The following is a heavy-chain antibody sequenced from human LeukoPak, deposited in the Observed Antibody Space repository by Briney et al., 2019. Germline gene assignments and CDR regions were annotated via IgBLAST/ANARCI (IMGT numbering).Heavy chain of an antibody. CDR2: IIPIFGTA. CDR3: ARGAAANCSGGSCYQIYYYYYYMDV. Sequence: ASVKVSCKASGGTFSSYAISWVRQAPGQGLEWMGGIIPIFGTANYAQKFQGRVTITADESTSTAYMELSGLRSEDTAVYYCARGAAANCSGGSCYQIYYYYYYMDVWGKGTTVTVSS. J-gene: IGHJ6*03. CDR1: GGTFSSYA. D-gene: IGHD2-15*01. V-gene: IGHV1-69*13.